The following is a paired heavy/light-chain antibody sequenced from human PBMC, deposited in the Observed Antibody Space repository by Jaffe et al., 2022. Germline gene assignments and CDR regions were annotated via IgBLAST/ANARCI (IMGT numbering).Heavy chain of an antibody. CDR2: IYPGDSDT. CDR1: GYSFTSYW. J-gene: IGHJ4*02. CDR3: VRSRDGYKSLWGLILYYFDY. V-gene: IGHV5-51*03. Sequence: EVQLVQSGAEVKKPGESLKISCKGSGYSFTSYWIGWVRQMPGKGLEWMGIIYPGDSDTRYSPSFQGQVTISADKSISTAYLQWSSLKASDTAMYYCVRSRDGYKSLWGLILYYFDYWGQGTLVTVSS. D-gene: IGHD5-12*01.
Light chain of an antibody. V-gene: IGKV3-20*01. CDR2: GAS. J-gene: IGKJ1*01. CDR3: QQYGSSPTT. Sequence: EIVLTQSPGTLSLSPGERATLSCRASQSVSSSYLAWYQQKPGQAPRLLIYGASSRATGIPDRFSGSGSGTDFTLTISRLEPEDFAVYYCQQYGSSPTTFGQGTKVEIK. CDR1: QSVSSSY.